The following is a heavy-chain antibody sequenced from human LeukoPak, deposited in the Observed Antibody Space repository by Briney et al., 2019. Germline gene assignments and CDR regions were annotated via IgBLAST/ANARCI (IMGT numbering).Heavy chain of an antibody. V-gene: IGHV3-20*04. CDR3: ARGGRGYSYGFWFDP. J-gene: IGHJ5*02. Sequence: GGSLRLSCAASGFTFDDYGMSWARQAPGKGLEWVSGINWNGGSTGYADSVKGRFTISRDNAKNSLYLQMNSLRAEDTALYYCARGGRGYSYGFWFDPWGQGTLVTVSS. D-gene: IGHD5-18*01. CDR2: INWNGGST. CDR1: GFTFDDYG.